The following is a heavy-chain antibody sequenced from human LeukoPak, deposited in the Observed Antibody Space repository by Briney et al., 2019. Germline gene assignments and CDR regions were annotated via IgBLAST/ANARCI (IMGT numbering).Heavy chain of an antibody. Sequence: GGPLRLSCAASGFTFSSYGMHWVRQAPGKGLEWVAFIRYDGSNKYYADSVKGRFTISRDNSKNTLYLQMNSLRAEDTAVYYCAKLVDYYGSGSYIGIDYWGQGTLVSVSS. D-gene: IGHD3-10*01. CDR2: IRYDGSNK. J-gene: IGHJ4*02. CDR1: GFTFSSYG. V-gene: IGHV3-30*02. CDR3: AKLVDYYGSGSYIGIDY.